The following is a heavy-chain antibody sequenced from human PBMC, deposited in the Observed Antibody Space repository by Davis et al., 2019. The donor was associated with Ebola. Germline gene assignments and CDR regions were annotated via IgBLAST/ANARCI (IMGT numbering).Heavy chain of an antibody. CDR3: ARDTPTIITIFGVAQYYYYGMDV. D-gene: IGHD3-3*01. V-gene: IGHV3-30-3*01. J-gene: IGHJ6*02. Sequence: PGGSLRLSCAASGFTFSSYAMHWVRQAPGKGLEWVAVISYDGSNKYYADSVKGRFTISRDNSKNSLYLQMNSLRAEDTAVYYCARDTPTIITIFGVAQYYYYGMDVWGQGTTVTVSS. CDR1: GFTFSSYA. CDR2: ISYDGSNK.